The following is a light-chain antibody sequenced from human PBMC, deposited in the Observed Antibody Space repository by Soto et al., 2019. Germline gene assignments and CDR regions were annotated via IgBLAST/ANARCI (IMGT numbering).Light chain of an antibody. J-gene: IGLJ1*01. Sequence: QSALTQPASVSGSPGQSITISCTGTSSDVGAYYSVSWYQHHPGKAPKLIIYGVTNRPSGVSNRFSGSKSGNTASLTISGLQAEDEADYHCSSYTSGFSHYVFGTGTKLTVL. CDR1: SSDVGAYYS. CDR2: GVT. V-gene: IGLV2-14*01. CDR3: SSYTSGFSHYV.